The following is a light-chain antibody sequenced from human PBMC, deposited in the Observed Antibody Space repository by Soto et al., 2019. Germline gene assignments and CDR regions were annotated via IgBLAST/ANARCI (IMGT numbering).Light chain of an antibody. Sequence: QSALTQPASVSGSPGQSITISCTGTSSDVGGYNYVSWYQHHPGKAPKLMIFEISNRPSGVSNRFSGSKSGNTASLTISGLQAEDEADYYCSSYTSSSTLGVLFGGGTKLT. CDR2: EIS. V-gene: IGLV2-14*01. CDR3: SSYTSSSTLGVL. J-gene: IGLJ2*01. CDR1: SSDVGGYNY.